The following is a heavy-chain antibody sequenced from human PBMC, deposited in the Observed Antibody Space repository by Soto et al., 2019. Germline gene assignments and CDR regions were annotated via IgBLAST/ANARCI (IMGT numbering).Heavy chain of an antibody. CDR3: ARGDIVLMVYAVIDY. J-gene: IGHJ4*02. V-gene: IGHV3-21*01. D-gene: IGHD2-8*01. CDR1: GFTFSSYS. Sequence: GGSLRLSCAASGFTFSSYSMNWVRQAPGKGLEWVSSISSSSSYIYYADSVKGRFTISRDNAKNSLYLQMNSLRAEDTAVYYCARGDIVLMVYAVIDYWGQGTLVTVSS. CDR2: ISSSSSYI.